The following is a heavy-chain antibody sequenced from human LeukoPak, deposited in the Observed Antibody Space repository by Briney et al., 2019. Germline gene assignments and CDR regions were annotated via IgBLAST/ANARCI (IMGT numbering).Heavy chain of an antibody. CDR3: ARDARYCSSTSCYAAIPLD. J-gene: IGHJ4*02. CDR1: GYTFPRYG. Sequence: SVKVSCKASGYTFPRYGISWVRQAPGQGREWMGLISAYNGNTNYAQKLQGRVTMTTDTSTSTAYMELRSLRSDDTAVYYCARDARYCSSTSCYAAIPLDWGQGTLVTVSS. CDR2: ISAYNGNT. V-gene: IGHV1-18*01. D-gene: IGHD2-2*01.